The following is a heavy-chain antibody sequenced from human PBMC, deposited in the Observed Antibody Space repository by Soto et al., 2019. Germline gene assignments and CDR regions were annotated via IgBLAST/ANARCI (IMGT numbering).Heavy chain of an antibody. D-gene: IGHD1-26*01. CDR3: ARERGGYKYFDC. CDR1: GYTFTSYG. CDR2: INTYNGNI. Sequence: QVQLVQSGAEVKKPGASVKVSCKVSGYTFTSYGISWVRQAPGQGLEWMGWINTYNGNINYAQKLQGRVTMTTDTPTSTAYVEWRSLRSDYTALYYCARERGGYKYFDCWGPGTLVTVSS. V-gene: IGHV1-18*01. J-gene: IGHJ4*02.